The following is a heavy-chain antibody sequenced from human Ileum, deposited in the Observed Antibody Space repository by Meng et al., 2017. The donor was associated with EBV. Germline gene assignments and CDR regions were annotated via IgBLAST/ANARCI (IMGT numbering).Heavy chain of an antibody. V-gene: IGHV1-69*06. Sequence: QVQRVQVGPEVKNPGSSVKVSCKSSGSTFSVYGITWVRQAPGQGLEWMGGIIPALGTPKYARKFQDRLTITADKSTSTGYMELHSLTSNDTAVYFCARGTGADYWGQGTLVTVSS. CDR1: GSTFSVYG. J-gene: IGHJ4*02. CDR3: ARGTGADY. D-gene: IGHD3-10*01. CDR2: IIPALGTP.